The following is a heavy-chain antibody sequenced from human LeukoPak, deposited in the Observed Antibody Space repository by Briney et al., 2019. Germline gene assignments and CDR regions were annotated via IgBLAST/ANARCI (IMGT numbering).Heavy chain of an antibody. D-gene: IGHD6-25*01. Sequence: GGSLRLSCAASGFTFSSYDMSWVRQAPGKGLEWVSAMSSSGGSTYYADSVKGRFTLSRDNSKSTLYLQMNSLRAEDTAIYYCAKALIAAYYFDYWGQGTLVTVSS. J-gene: IGHJ4*02. V-gene: IGHV3-23*01. CDR1: GFTFSSYD. CDR3: AKALIAAYYFDY. CDR2: MSSSGGST.